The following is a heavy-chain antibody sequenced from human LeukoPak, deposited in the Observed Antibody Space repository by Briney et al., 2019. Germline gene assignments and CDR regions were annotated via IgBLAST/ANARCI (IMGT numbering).Heavy chain of an antibody. J-gene: IGHJ4*02. CDR1: GFTFSSYG. CDR3: AKEATSGWPDY. D-gene: IGHD6-19*01. Sequence: GGSLRLSCAASGFTFSSYGMHWVRQAPGKGLEWVAVISYDGSNKYYADSVKGRFTISRDNSKNTLYLQMNSLRAEDTAVYYCAKEATSGWPDYWGQGTLVTVSS. V-gene: IGHV3-30*18. CDR2: ISYDGSNK.